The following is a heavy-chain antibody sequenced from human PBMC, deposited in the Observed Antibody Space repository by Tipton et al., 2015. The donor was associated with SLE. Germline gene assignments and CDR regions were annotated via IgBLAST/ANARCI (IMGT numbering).Heavy chain of an antibody. CDR1: GGSISSGGYY. Sequence: LRLSCTVSGGSISSGGYYWSWIRQPAGKGLEWIGYIYTSGSTNYNPSLKSRVTISVDTSKNQFSLKLSSVTAADTAVYYCARGLEYSGSSPGYWGQGTLVTVSS. J-gene: IGHJ4*02. CDR2: IYTSGST. CDR3: ARGLEYSGSSPGY. V-gene: IGHV4-61*09. D-gene: IGHD6-6*01.